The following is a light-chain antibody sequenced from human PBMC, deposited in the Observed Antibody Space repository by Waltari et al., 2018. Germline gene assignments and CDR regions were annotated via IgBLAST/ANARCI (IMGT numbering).Light chain of an antibody. J-gene: IGLJ2*01. CDR3: YSADSSGNHWRV. CDR1: ALPEKY. CDR2: EDS. Sequence: SYELTQAPSVSVSPGQTARITCIGDALPEKYAYWYQQKSGQAPVLVIYEDSKRPSGIPERFSGSNSGTMATLTISGAQVEDEADYYCYSADSSGNHWRVFGGGTKLTVL. V-gene: IGLV3-10*01.